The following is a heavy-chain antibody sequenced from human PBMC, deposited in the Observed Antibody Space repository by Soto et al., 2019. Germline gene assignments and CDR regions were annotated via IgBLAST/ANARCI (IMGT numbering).Heavy chain of an antibody. CDR3: ARGSYGSQRGYHYYYGLDV. Sequence: QVQLVQSGAEVKKPGSSVKVSCKASGGTFSSYGIGWVRQAPGQGLEWMGGLIPLFGTANYAQKFQGRVTITAVESATTTYLDLSSLKSEDTAVYYCARGSYGSQRGYHYYYGLDVWGQGTTVTVSS. J-gene: IGHJ6*02. CDR2: LIPLFGTA. V-gene: IGHV1-69*01. D-gene: IGHD4-17*01. CDR1: GGTFSSYG.